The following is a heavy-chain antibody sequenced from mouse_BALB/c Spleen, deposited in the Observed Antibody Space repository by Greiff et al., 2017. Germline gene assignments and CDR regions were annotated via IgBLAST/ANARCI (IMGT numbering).Heavy chain of an antibody. J-gene: IGHJ2*01. D-gene: IGHD2-1*01. CDR1: GYSITSDYA. CDR3: ARWGNYVY. V-gene: IGHV3-2*02. CDR2: ISYSGST. Sequence: EVKLVESGPGLVKPSQSLSLTCTVTGYSITSDYAWNWIRQFPGNKLEWMGYISYSGSTSYNPSLKSRISITRDTSKNQFFLQLNSVTTEDTATYYCARWGNYVYWGQGTTLTVSS.